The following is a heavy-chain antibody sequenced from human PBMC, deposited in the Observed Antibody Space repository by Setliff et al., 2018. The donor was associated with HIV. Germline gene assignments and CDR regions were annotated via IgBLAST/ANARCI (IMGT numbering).Heavy chain of an antibody. CDR3: VTVVQDDLGVVLFDY. D-gene: IGHD3-3*01. CDR1: GGSFSGYS. CDR2: IYSGGTT. J-gene: IGHJ4*02. V-gene: IGHV4-34*01. Sequence: SETLSLTCAVYGGSFSGYSWIWIRQPPGKGLEWIGNIYSGGTTYYNSPLRSRVTISVDTSKKQFSLKLNSVTAADTAIYYCVTVVQDDLGVVLFDYWGQGTLVTVSS.